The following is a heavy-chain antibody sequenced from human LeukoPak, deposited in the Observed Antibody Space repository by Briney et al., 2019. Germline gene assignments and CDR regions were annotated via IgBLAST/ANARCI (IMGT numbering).Heavy chain of an antibody. Sequence: PGGSLRLSCAASGFTFSSYAMSWVRQAPGKGLEWVSAISGSGGSTYYADSVKGRFTISRDNSKNTLYLQMNSLRAEDTAVYYCALSGSGSYSIDYWGQGTLVTVSS. CDR2: ISGSGGST. V-gene: IGHV3-23*01. CDR3: ALSGSGSYSIDY. J-gene: IGHJ4*02. CDR1: GFTFSSYA. D-gene: IGHD3-10*01.